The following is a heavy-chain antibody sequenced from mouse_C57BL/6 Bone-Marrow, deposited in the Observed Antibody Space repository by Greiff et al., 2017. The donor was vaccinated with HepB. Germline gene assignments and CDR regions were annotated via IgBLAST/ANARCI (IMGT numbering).Heavy chain of an antibody. V-gene: IGHV1-39*01. CDR3: ARGKYDYDGFAY. CDR2: INPNYGTT. Sequence: VQLMQSGPELVKPGASVKISCKASGYSFTDYNMNWVKQSNGKSLEWIGVINPNYGTTNYKQKFKGKATLTGDQATSTAYMQINSLKSEDSAVYYCARGKYDYDGFAYWGQGTLVTVSA. CDR1: GYSFTDYN. J-gene: IGHJ3*01. D-gene: IGHD2-4*01.